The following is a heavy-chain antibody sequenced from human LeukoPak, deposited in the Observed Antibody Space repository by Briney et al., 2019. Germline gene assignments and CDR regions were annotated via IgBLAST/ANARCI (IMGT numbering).Heavy chain of an antibody. CDR3: AREAVAGGLDY. CDR1: GFTFSNYW. CDR2: INKDGSGT. J-gene: IGHJ4*02. V-gene: IGHV3-74*01. D-gene: IGHD6-19*01. Sequence: PGGSLRLSCVSSGFTFSNYWMHRVRQAPGQGLVWVSRINKDGSGTGYADSVKGRFTFSRDNAKNTLYLQMNSLRAEDTALYYCAREAVAGGLDYWGQGTLVTVSS.